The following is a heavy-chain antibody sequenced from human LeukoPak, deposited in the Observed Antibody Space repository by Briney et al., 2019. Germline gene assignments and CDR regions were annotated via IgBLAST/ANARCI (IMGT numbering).Heavy chain of an antibody. D-gene: IGHD5-12*01. CDR1: GFTFSSYG. CDR2: ISYAGSNK. CDR3: AKDRKWLRLPDY. J-gene: IGHJ4*02. Sequence: PGRSLRLSCAASGFTFSSYGMHWVRQAPGKGLEWVAVISYAGSNKYYADSVKGRFTISRDNSKNTLYLQMNSLRAEDTAVYYCAKDRKWLRLPDYRGQGTLVTVSS. V-gene: IGHV3-30*18.